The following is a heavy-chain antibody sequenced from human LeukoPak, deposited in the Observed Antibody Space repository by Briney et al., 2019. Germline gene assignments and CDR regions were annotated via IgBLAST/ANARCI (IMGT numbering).Heavy chain of an antibody. J-gene: IGHJ4*02. CDR2: INHSGST. CDR3: ARTWGYYDSSGYPH. V-gene: IGHV4-34*01. CDR1: GGSFSGYY. Sequence: SETLSLTCAVYGGSFSGYYWSWIRQPPGKGLEWIGEINHSGSTNYNPSLKSRVRVSIDTSKNQFSLKLRSVTAADTTMYYCARTWGYYDSSGYPHWGQGTLVTASS. D-gene: IGHD3-22*01.